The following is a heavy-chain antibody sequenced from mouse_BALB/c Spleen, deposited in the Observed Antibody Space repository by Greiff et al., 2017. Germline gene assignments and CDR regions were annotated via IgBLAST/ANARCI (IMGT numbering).Heavy chain of an antibody. CDR3: AREGVPGSSPAWFAY. CDR2: INPYNDGT. Sequence: VQLKESGPELVKPGASVKMSCKASGYTFTSYVMHWVKQKPGQGLEWIGYINPYNDGTKYNEKFKGKATLTSDKSSSTAYMELSSLTSEDSAVYYCAREGVPGSSPAWFAYWGQGTLVTVSA. V-gene: IGHV1-14*01. D-gene: IGHD1-1*01. CDR1: GYTFTSYV. J-gene: IGHJ3*01.